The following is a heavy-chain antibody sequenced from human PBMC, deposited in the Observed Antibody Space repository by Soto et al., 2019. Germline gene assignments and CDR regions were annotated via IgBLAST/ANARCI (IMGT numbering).Heavy chain of an antibody. V-gene: IGHV3-23*01. Sequence: EVQLLESGGGLVQPGGSLRLSCAASGFTFSSYAMSWVRQAPGKGREWVSAISGSGGSTYYADSVKGRFTISRDNSKNTLYLQMNSLRAEDTAVYYCAKDLWVGWILVAARGFDYWGQGTLVTVSS. CDR1: GFTFSSYA. CDR3: AKDLWVGWILVAARGFDY. D-gene: IGHD6-6*01. J-gene: IGHJ4*02. CDR2: ISGSGGST.